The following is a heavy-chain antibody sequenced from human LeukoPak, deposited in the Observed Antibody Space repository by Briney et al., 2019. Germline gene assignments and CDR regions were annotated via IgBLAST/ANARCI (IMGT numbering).Heavy chain of an antibody. V-gene: IGHV3-21*01. CDR2: ISSSSSYI. D-gene: IGHD5-18*01. Sequence: GLEWVSSISSSSSYIYYADSVKGRFTISRDIAKNSLYLQMNSLRAEDTAVYYCARRRYTDYWGQGTLVTVSS. J-gene: IGHJ4*02. CDR3: ARRRYTDY.